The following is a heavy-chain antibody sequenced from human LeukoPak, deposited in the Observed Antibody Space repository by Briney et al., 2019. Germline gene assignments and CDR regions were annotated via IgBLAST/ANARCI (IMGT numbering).Heavy chain of an antibody. CDR2: IGTSSSTI. Sequence: GRSLRLSCAASGFTFSSYGMNWVRQAPGKGLEWVSYIGTSSSTIYYADSVKGRFTISRDNAKNSLYLQMNSLRDEDTAVYYCARHDYGGNSGDYWGQGTLVTVSS. V-gene: IGHV3-48*02. CDR3: ARHDYGGNSGDY. J-gene: IGHJ4*02. CDR1: GFTFSSYG. D-gene: IGHD4-23*01.